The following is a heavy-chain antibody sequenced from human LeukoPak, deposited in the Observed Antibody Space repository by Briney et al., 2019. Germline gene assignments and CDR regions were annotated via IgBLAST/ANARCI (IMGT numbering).Heavy chain of an antibody. Sequence: GGSLRLSRAASGFTFSSYSMNWVRQAPGKGLEWVSSISSSSSYIYYADSVKGRFTISRDNAKNSLYLQMNSLRAEDTAVYYCARGGDGYNYRGDYWGQGTLVTVSS. J-gene: IGHJ4*02. CDR3: ARGGDGYNYRGDY. V-gene: IGHV3-21*01. CDR2: ISSSSSYI. CDR1: GFTFSSYS. D-gene: IGHD5-24*01.